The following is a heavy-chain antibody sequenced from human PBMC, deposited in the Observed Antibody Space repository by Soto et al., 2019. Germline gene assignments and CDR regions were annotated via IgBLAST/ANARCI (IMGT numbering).Heavy chain of an antibody. D-gene: IGHD3-22*01. CDR2: IYYSGST. J-gene: IGHJ4*02. Sequence: PSETLSLTCTVSGGSISSGGYYWSWIRQHPGKGLEWIGYIYYSGSTYYNPSLKSRVTISVDTSKNQFSLKLSSVTAADTAVYYCARERYYYDSSGYSPYYFDYWGQGTLVTVSS. CDR1: GGSISSGGYY. V-gene: IGHV4-31*03. CDR3: ARERYYYDSSGYSPYYFDY.